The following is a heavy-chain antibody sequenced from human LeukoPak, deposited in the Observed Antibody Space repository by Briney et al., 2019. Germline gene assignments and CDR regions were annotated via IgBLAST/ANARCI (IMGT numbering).Heavy chain of an antibody. D-gene: IGHD3-10*01. CDR1: GFTFSSYA. CDR3: TRSLLWFGELPSNDAFDI. V-gene: IGHV3-49*04. Sequence: PGGSLRLSCAASGFTFSSYAMSWVRQAPGKGLEWVGFIRRKAYGGTTEYAASVKGRFTISRDDSKSIAYLQMNSLKTEDTAVYYCTRSLLWFGELPSNDAFDIWGQGTMVTVSS. J-gene: IGHJ3*02. CDR2: IRRKAYGGTT.